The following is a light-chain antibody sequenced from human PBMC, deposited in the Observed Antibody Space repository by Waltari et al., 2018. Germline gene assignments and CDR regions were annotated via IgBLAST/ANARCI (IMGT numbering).Light chain of an antibody. CDR1: QSIGTY. V-gene: IGKV1-39*01. J-gene: IGKJ2*01. Sequence: IQMTQSPSSLSASVGDRVTITCRAGQSIGTYLHWYQHKPGEAPKLLIYAASTLQSGVPSRFSGSGSGTDFTLTLSSLQPEDFATYYCQQTYSSPTFGQGTKLEIK. CDR3: QQTYSSPT. CDR2: AAS.